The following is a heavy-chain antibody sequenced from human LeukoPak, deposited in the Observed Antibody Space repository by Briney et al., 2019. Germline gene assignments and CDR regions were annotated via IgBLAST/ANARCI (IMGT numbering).Heavy chain of an antibody. J-gene: IGHJ6*03. V-gene: IGHV3-7*01. D-gene: IGHD2-2*01. CDR2: IKQDGSEK. Sequence: GGSLRLSCAASGFTFSSYWMSWVRQAPGKGLEWVANIKQDGSEKYYVDSVKGRFTISRDNAKNSLYLQMNSLRAEDMAVYYCARDRGRYCSSTSCYPDYYMDVWGKGTTVTVSS. CDR1: GFTFSSYW. CDR3: ARDRGRYCSSTSCYPDYYMDV.